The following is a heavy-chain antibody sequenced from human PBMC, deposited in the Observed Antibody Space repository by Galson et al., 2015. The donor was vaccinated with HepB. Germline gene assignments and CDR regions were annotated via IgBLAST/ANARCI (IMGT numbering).Heavy chain of an antibody. Sequence: SVKVSCKASGGTFSTHAMRWVRQAPGQGLEWMGGITPLCGTAKYAQKFQGRVTITADESTSTVYMELSSLRFEDTAVYYCAREGIAAATNPVDYWGQGTLVTVSS. J-gene: IGHJ4*02. V-gene: IGHV1-69*13. CDR3: AREGIAAATNPVDY. CDR1: GGTFSTHA. CDR2: ITPLCGTA. D-gene: IGHD6-13*01.